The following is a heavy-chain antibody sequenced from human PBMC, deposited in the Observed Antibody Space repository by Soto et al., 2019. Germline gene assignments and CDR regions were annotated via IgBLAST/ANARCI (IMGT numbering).Heavy chain of an antibody. Sequence: PSEILSLTCTVSGGSIRSYYWSWIRQPPGKGLEWIGYIYYSGSTNYNPSLKSRVTISVDTFKNQLTLKLTSVTAADTAVYYCARRDYGDAKVDYWGQVTLVTVSS. CDR1: GGSIRSYY. V-gene: IGHV4-59*01. CDR2: IYYSGST. D-gene: IGHD4-17*01. J-gene: IGHJ4*02. CDR3: ARRDYGDAKVDY.